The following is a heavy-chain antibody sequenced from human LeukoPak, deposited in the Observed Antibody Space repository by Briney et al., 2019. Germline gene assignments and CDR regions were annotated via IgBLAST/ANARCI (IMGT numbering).Heavy chain of an antibody. CDR2: IIPIFGTA. J-gene: IGHJ3*02. CDR1: VGTFSSYA. CDR3: ARDARRDYPDAFDI. Sequence: ASVKVSCKASVGTFSSYAISWVRQAPGQGLEWMGGIIPIFGTANYAQKFQGRVTITADESTSTAYMELSSLRSEDTAVYYCARDARRDYPDAFDIWGQGTMITVSS. D-gene: IGHD4-11*01. V-gene: IGHV1-69*13.